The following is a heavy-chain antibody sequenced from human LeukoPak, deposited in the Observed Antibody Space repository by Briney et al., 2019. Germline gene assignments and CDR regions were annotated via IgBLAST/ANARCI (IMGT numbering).Heavy chain of an antibody. J-gene: IGHJ3*01. D-gene: IGHD3-22*01. CDR1: GFTFTNYA. Sequence: LGGSLRPSCAASGFTFTNYAMTVVRPAPGKGLEWGSIIGASGADTYYSDSVKGRFTVSRDNSQNTLFLHMSSMRGEDTAVYFCARRPRDTSGYCLGAFHGWGQGTTVTVSS. V-gene: IGHV3-23*01. CDR2: IGASGADT. CDR3: ARRPRDTSGYCLGAFHG.